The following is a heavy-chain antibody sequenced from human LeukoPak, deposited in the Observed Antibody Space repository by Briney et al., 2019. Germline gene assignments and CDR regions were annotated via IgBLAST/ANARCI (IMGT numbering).Heavy chain of an antibody. V-gene: IGHV3-49*03. D-gene: IGHD3-22*01. CDR3: TRTGDYYDSSTYYYGLDY. J-gene: IGHJ4*02. CDR1: GFTFGDYV. CDR2: IRSKPYGGTT. Sequence: SLRLSCTGSGFTFGDYVMSWFRQAPGKGLDWVGFIRSKPYGGTTEYAASVKGRFTISRDDSKNIAYLQMNSLKTEDTAVFYCTRTGDYYDSSTYYYGLDYWGQGTLVTVSS.